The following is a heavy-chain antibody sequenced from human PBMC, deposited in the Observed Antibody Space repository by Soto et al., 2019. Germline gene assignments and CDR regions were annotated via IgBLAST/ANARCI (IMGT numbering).Heavy chain of an antibody. J-gene: IGHJ4*02. CDR2: ISGSSHHI. V-gene: IGHV3-11*01. CDR1: GFSFSDYY. Sequence: QVQLVESGGGLVKPGASLTLSCAASGFSFSDYYMNWIRQVPGKGLEWLSFISGSSHHIPYADSIKGRFSISRDNAKNALYLQMSSLTTEDTAVYYCATSRVFDFWGQGALVTVSS. CDR3: ATSRVFDF.